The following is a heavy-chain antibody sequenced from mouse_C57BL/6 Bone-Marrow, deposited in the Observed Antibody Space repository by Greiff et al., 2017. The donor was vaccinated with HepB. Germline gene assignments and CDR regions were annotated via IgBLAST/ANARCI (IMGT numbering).Heavy chain of an antibody. D-gene: IGHD1-1*01. CDR3: ARDSPPYYGSSYWYFDV. Sequence: EVKLMESEGGLVQPGSSMKLSCTASGFTFSDYYMAWVRQVPEKGLEWVANINYDGSSTYYLDSLKSRFIISRDNAKNILYLQMSSLKSEDTATYYCARDSPPYYGSSYWYFDVWGTGTTVTVSS. CDR2: INYDGSST. CDR1: GFTFSDYY. V-gene: IGHV5-16*01. J-gene: IGHJ1*03.